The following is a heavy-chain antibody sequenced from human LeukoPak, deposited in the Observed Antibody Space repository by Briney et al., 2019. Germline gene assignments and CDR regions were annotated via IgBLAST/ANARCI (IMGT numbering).Heavy chain of an antibody. CDR1: GVSISSYY. D-gene: IGHD3-10*01. J-gene: IGHJ4*02. V-gene: IGHV4-4*07. CDR3: ARGAYHYGSGSYYFDY. Sequence: SETLSLTCTVSGVSISSYYWSWIRQPAGKGLEWIGRIYTSGSTNHNSSLKSRVTMSVDKPKNQLSLKLSSVTAADTAVYYCARGAYHYGSGSYYFDYWGQGTLVTVSS. CDR2: IYTSGST.